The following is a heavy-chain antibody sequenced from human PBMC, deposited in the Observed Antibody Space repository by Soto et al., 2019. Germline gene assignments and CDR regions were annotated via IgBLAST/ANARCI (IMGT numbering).Heavy chain of an antibody. CDR2: IYYSGST. D-gene: IGHD5-12*01. J-gene: IGHJ4*02. CDR3: ARFVKGYSGYDNPFDY. CDR1: GGSISSYY. Sequence: SETLSLTCTVSGGSISSYYWSWIRQPPGKGLEWIGYIYYSGSTNYNPSLKSRVTISVDTSKNQFSLKLSSVTAADTAVYYCARFVKGYSGYDNPFDYWGQGTLVTVSS. V-gene: IGHV4-59*01.